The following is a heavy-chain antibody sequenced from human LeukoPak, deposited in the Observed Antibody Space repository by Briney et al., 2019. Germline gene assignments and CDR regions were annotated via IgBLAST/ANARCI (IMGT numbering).Heavy chain of an antibody. V-gene: IGHV1-24*01. CDR2: LDPKDGEM. D-gene: IGHD1-26*01. CDR1: GYTFTGYY. J-gene: IGHJ4*02. Sequence: GASVKVSCKASGYTFTGYYMHWVRQAPGKGLEWMGGLDPKDGEMIYSQKFQGRVTMTEDTSTDIAYMEMSSLRSEDTAVYYCATGRTKWDLLNYWGQGTLVTVSS. CDR3: ATGRTKWDLLNY.